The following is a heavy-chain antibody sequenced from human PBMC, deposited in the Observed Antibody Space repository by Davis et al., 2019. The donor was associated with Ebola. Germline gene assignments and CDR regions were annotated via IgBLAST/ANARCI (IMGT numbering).Heavy chain of an antibody. Sequence: GESLKISCGTSGFTFNSYGMNWVRQAPGKGLEWVANIKQDGSEKYYVDSVKGRFTISRDNAKNSLYLQMNSLKTEDTAVYYCTRENGGNSDYWGQGTLVTVSS. D-gene: IGHD4-23*01. V-gene: IGHV3-7*03. CDR3: TRENGGNSDY. J-gene: IGHJ4*02. CDR1: GFTFNSYG. CDR2: IKQDGSEK.